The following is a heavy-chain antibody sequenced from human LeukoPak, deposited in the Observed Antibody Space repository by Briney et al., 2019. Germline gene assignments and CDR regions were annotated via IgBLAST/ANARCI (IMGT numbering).Heavy chain of an antibody. CDR1: GGSISTSGVG. J-gene: IGHJ4*02. CDR3: AHLKDMSNFDY. D-gene: IGHD2-15*01. Sequence: TLSLTCTVSGGSISTSGVGVGWIRQPPGKALEWLALIYWDDDKRYSPSLKSRLTITKDTSKNQVVLTMTNMDPVDTATYYCAHLKDMSNFDYWGQGTLVTVSS. CDR2: IYWDDDK. V-gene: IGHV2-5*02.